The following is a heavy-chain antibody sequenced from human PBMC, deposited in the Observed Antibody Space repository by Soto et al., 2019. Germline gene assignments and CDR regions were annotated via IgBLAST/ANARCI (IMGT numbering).Heavy chain of an antibody. V-gene: IGHV3-23*01. CDR3: AKLGFPHSYGSLFCY. Sequence: EVQLLESGGGLVQPGGSLRLSCGASGFTFSNYAMTWVRQAPGKGLEWVSAISAGGGSTYYAESVKGRFTISRDNSKNTLYLQLNSLRVEDTAVYYCAKLGFPHSYGSLFCYRGQRTLVTVSS. D-gene: IGHD5-18*01. CDR2: ISAGGGST. CDR1: GFTFSNYA. J-gene: IGHJ4*02.